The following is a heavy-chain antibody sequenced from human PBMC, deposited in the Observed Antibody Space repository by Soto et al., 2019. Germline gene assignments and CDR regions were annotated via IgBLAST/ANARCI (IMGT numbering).Heavy chain of an antibody. J-gene: IGHJ4*02. CDR2: ITGSGSDT. V-gene: IGHV3-23*01. CDR3: AKLGSSNWGPHYCFDY. CDR1: GFTFNNYA. Sequence: GGSLRLSCAASGFTFNNYAMGWVRQAPGKGLEWVSAITGSGSDTYYLDSVKGRFTISRDNSKNTLYLQMYSLTPDDTAIYYCAKLGSSNWGPHYCFDYWGQGTLVTVSS. D-gene: IGHD7-27*01.